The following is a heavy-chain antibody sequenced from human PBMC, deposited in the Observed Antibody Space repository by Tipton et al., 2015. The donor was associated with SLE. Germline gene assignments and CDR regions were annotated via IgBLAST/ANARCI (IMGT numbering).Heavy chain of an antibody. Sequence: GLVKPSETLSLTCAVSGYSISSGYYWGWIRQPPGKGLEWIGSIYHSGSTYYNPSLKSRVTISVDTSKNQFSLKLSSVTAADTAVYYCARSYYYDSSGYHDYWGQGTLVTVSS. D-gene: IGHD3-22*01. CDR1: GYSISSGYY. CDR2: IYHSGST. CDR3: ARSYYYDSSGYHDY. J-gene: IGHJ4*02. V-gene: IGHV4-38-2*01.